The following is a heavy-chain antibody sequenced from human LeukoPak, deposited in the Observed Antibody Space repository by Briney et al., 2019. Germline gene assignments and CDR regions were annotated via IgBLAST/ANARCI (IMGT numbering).Heavy chain of an antibody. J-gene: IGHJ4*02. CDR2: ISWNSGSI. V-gene: IGHV3-9*01. D-gene: IGHD2-21*02. CDR1: GFTFDDYA. Sequence: GGSLRLSCAASGFTFDDYAMHWVRQAAGKGLEWVSGISWNSGSIGYADSVKGRFPISRDNAKNSLYLQMNSLRAEDTALYYCAKALYVVTGPLDYWGQGTLVTVSS. CDR3: AKALYVVTGPLDY.